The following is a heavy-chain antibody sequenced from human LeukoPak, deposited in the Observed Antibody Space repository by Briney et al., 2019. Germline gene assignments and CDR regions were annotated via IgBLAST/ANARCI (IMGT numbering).Heavy chain of an antibody. V-gene: IGHV4-38-2*02. D-gene: IGHD5-24*01. CDR1: GYSISSGYY. CDR2: IYHSGST. Sequence: SETLSLTCTVSGYSISSGYYWGWIRQPPGKGLEWIGSIYHSGSTYYNPSLKSRVTISVDTSKNQFSLKLSSVTAADTAVYYCARHPSGRMWLQQGGWFDPWGQGTLVTVSS. CDR3: ARHPSGRMWLQQGGWFDP. J-gene: IGHJ5*02.